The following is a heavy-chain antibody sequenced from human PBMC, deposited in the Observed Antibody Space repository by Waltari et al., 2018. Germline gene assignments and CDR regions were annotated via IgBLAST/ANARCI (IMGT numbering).Heavy chain of an antibody. V-gene: IGHV5-51*01. CDR1: GYSFTSYW. CDR2: IYPGDSDT. CDR3: ATIRFLETRYYYYMDV. J-gene: IGHJ6*03. D-gene: IGHD3-3*01. Sequence: EVQLVQSGAEVKKPGESLKISCKGSGYSFTSYWIGWVRQMPGKGLEWMGIIYPGDSDTRYSPSFQGQVTISADKSISTAYLQWSSLKASDTAMYYCATIRFLETRYYYYMDVWGKGTTVTVSS.